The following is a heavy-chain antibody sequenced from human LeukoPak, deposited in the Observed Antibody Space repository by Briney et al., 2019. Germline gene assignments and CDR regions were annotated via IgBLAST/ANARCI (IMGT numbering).Heavy chain of an antibody. CDR2: ISYDGSNK. J-gene: IGHJ4*02. D-gene: IGHD3-10*01. V-gene: IGHV3-30-3*01. CDR3: ARESLITMVRGGPFDY. Sequence: PGGSLRLSCAASGFTFSSYAMHWVRQAPGKGLEWVAVISYDGSNKYYADSVKGRFTISRDNSKNTLYLQMNSLRAEDTAVYYCARESLITMVRGGPFDYWGQGTLVTVSS. CDR1: GFTFSSYA.